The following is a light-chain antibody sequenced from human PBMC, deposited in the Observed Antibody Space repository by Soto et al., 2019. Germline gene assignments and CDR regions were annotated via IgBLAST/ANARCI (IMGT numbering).Light chain of an antibody. J-gene: IGKJ5*01. CDR1: PSVSSSY. CDR3: QQRSNWPPGVT. Sequence: EIVLTQSPGTLSLSPGERATLSCRASPSVSSSYLAWYQQKPGQAPRLLIYGASSRATGIPDRFSGSGSGTDFTLTISRLEPEDFAVYYCQQRSNWPPGVTFGQGTRLEIK. V-gene: IGKV3D-20*02. CDR2: GAS.